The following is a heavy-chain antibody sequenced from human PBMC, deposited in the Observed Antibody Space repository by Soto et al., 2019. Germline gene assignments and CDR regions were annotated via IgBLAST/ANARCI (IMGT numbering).Heavy chain of an antibody. CDR1: GYTFTSYD. Sequence: ASVKVSCKASGYTFTSYDINWVRQATGQGLEWMGWMYPNSGNTGYAQKFQGRVTMTRNTSISTAYMELSSLRSEDTAVYYCARVLARYKLPLPCWGQGTLVPVSS. D-gene: IGHD2-2*01. J-gene: IGHJ4*02. V-gene: IGHV1-8*01. CDR2: MYPNSGNT. CDR3: ARVLARYKLPLPC.